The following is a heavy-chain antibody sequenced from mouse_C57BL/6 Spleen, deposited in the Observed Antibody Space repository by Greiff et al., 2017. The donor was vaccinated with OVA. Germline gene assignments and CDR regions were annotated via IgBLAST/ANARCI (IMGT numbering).Heavy chain of an antibody. CDR2: IHPSDSDT. D-gene: IGHD2-12*01. CDR3: AIPFTTGFAY. V-gene: IGHV1-74*01. J-gene: IGHJ3*01. Sequence: VKQRPGQGLEWIGRIHPSDSDTNYNQKFKGKATLTVDKSSSTAYMQLSSLTSEDSAVYYCAIPFTTGFAYWGQGTLVTVSA.